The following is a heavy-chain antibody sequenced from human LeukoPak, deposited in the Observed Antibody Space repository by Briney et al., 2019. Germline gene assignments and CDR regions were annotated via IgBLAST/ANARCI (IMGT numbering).Heavy chain of an antibody. Sequence: GGSLRLSCAASGFTFSSYSMNWVRQAPGKGLEWVSAISGSGGSTYYADSVKGRFTISRDNSKNTLYLQMNSLRAEDTAVYYCAKDLWVRYFDYWGQGTLVTVSS. J-gene: IGHJ4*02. D-gene: IGHD5-12*01. CDR2: ISGSGGST. CDR3: AKDLWVRYFDY. CDR1: GFTFSSYS. V-gene: IGHV3-23*01.